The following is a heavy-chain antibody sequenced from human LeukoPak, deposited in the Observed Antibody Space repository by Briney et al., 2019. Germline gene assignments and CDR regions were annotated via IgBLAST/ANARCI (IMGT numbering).Heavy chain of an antibody. J-gene: IGHJ4*02. V-gene: IGHV3-48*04. CDR3: AKDGIGYCSSTSCYAGGYFDY. Sequence: GGSLRLSCAASGFTFSSYSMNWVRQAPGKGLEWVSYISSSSSTIYYADSVKGRFTISRDNAKNSLYLQMNSLRAEDTAVYYCAKDGIGYCSSTSCYAGGYFDYWGQGTLVTVSS. D-gene: IGHD2-2*01. CDR1: GFTFSSYS. CDR2: ISSSSSTI.